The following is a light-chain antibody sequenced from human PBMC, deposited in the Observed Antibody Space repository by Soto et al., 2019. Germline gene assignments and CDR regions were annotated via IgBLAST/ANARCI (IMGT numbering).Light chain of an antibody. V-gene: IGKV3-11*01. CDR3: QHRNILPLT. CDR1: QSVFRS. CDR2: DAS. J-gene: IGKJ4*01. Sequence: EIVLTQSPATLSLSPGERATLSCRASQSVFRSLAWYQQRPGQAPRLLISDASNRATGVPARFSGSGSGTDFPLTISRREPEDFAVYYCQHRNILPLTFGGGTKVEIK.